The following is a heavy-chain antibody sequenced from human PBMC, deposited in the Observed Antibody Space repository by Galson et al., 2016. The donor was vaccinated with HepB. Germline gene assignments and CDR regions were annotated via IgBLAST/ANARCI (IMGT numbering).Heavy chain of an antibody. J-gene: IGHJ4*02. CDR1: GYRFPTYG. CDR3: ARDVQFRFDY. CDR2: ISANSGNT. V-gene: IGHV1-18*04. Sequence: SVKVSCKASGYRFPTYGISWVRQAPGQGLEWLGWISANSGNTIYAQQFQDRVTMTRDTSASTVYMDLRSLRSDDTAVYYCARDVQFRFDYWGQGILVTVSS. D-gene: IGHD4-11*01.